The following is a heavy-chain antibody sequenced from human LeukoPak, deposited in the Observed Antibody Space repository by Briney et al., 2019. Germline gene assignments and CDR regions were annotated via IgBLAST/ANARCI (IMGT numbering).Heavy chain of an antibody. V-gene: IGHV5-51*01. D-gene: IGHD3-22*01. CDR3: ARTDYYDSSGYYYWSDAFDI. CDR1: GYSFTSYW. CDR2: IYPGDSDT. Sequence: GESLKISCKGSGYSFTSYWIGWVRQMPGKGLEWMGIIYPGDSDTRYSPSFQGQVTISADKSISTAYLQWSSLKASDTAMYYCARTDYYDSSGYYYWSDAFDIWGQGTMVTVS. J-gene: IGHJ3*02.